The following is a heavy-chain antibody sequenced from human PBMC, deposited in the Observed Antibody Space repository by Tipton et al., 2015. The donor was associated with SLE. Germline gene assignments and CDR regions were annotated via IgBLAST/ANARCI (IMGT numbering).Heavy chain of an antibody. V-gene: IGHV4-59*06. CDR2: LYYSGST. D-gene: IGHD3-10*01. Sequence: PGLVKPSETLSLTCTVSGGSISSYYWSWIRQPAGKGLEWIGYLYYSGSTYYNPSLKSRVTISVDTSKNQFSLKLSSVTAADTAVYYCARDERVRGVLGYWGQGTLVTVSS. J-gene: IGHJ4*02. CDR3: ARDERVRGVLGY. CDR1: GGSISSYY.